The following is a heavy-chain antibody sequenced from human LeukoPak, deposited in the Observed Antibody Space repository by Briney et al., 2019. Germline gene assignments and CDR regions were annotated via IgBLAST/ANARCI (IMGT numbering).Heavy chain of an antibody. CDR1: GYTFTSYG. J-gene: IGHJ4*02. CDR2: ISAYNGNT. D-gene: IGHD2-2*01. CDR3: ARGVGGYCSSTSCFDY. V-gene: IGHV1-18*01. Sequence: ASVKVSCKASGYTFTSYGISWVRQAPGQGLEWMGWISAYNGNTNYAQKLQGRVTMTTDTSTSTAYMELRSLRSDDTAVYYCARGVGGYCSSTSCFDYWGQGTLVTVSS.